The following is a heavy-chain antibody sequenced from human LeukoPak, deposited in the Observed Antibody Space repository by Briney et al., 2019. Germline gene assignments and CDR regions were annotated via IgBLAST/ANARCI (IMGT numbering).Heavy chain of an antibody. CDR3: ARGGDYYDSSGYPLDY. D-gene: IGHD3-22*01. V-gene: IGHV4-31*03. CDR1: GGSISSGGYY. J-gene: IGHJ4*02. CDR2: IYYSGST. Sequence: SETLSLTCTVSGGSISSGGYYWSWIRQHPGKGLEWIGYIYYSGSTYYSPSLKSRVTISVDTSKNQFSLKLSSVTAADTAVYYCARGGDYYDSSGYPLDYWGQGTLVTVSS.